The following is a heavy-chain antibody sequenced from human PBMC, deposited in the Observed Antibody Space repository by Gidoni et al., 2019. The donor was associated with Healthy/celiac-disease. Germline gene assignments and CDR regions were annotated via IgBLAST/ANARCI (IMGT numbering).Heavy chain of an antibody. J-gene: IGHJ6*02. Sequence: QVQLVQSGAEVKKPGSSVKVSCKASGGTFSSYAISWVRQAPGQGLEWMGGIIPIFGTANYAQKFQGRVTITADESTSTAYMELSSLRSEDTAVYYCAREGRGYSGYDVYYYGMDVWGQGTTVTVSS. V-gene: IGHV1-69*01. CDR3: AREGRGYSGYDVYYYGMDV. CDR1: GGTFSSYA. CDR2: IIPIFGTA. D-gene: IGHD5-12*01.